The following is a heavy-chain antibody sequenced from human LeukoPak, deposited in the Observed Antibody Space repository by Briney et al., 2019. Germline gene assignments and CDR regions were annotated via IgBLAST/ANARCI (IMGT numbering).Heavy chain of an antibody. CDR1: GFTFNAYT. CDR2: ISWDGGST. Sequence: GGSLRLSCVVSGFTFNAYTMHWVRQAPGKGLEWVSLISWDGGSTYYADSVKGRFTISRDNSKNPLYLQMNSLRTEDTALYYCAKVGPDTGYYYYMDVWGKGTTVTVSS. V-gene: IGHV3-43*01. D-gene: IGHD5-18*01. CDR3: AKVGPDTGYYYYMDV. J-gene: IGHJ6*03.